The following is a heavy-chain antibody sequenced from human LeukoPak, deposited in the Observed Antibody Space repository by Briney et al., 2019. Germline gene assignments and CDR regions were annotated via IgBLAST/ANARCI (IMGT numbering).Heavy chain of an antibody. CDR2: IGISISYI. V-gene: IGHV3-21*01. CDR3: ARIGLSNYYDSSGLDY. CDR1: GFTFSSYS. Sequence: GGSLRLSCAASGFTFSSYSMNWVRQAPGKGLEWGSSIGISISYIYYADSVKGRFTISRDNAKNSLYLQMNSLRAEDAAVYYCARIGLSNYYDSSGLDYWGQGTLVTVSS. D-gene: IGHD3-22*01. J-gene: IGHJ4*02.